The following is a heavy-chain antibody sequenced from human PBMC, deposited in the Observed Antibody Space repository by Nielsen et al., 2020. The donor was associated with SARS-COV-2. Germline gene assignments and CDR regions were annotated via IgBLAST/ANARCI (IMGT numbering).Heavy chain of an antibody. V-gene: IGHV3-9*01. Sequence: SLKISCAASGFTFDDYAMHWVRQAPGKGLEWVSGISWNSGSIGYADSVKGRFTISRDNAKNSLYLQLNSLRVDDTAVYFCAKDLEERVATIPSYLYHAMDVWGPGITVTVSS. CDR2: ISWNSGSI. CDR3: AKDLEERVATIPSYLYHAMDV. CDR1: GFTFDDYA. J-gene: IGHJ6*02. D-gene: IGHD2/OR15-2a*01.